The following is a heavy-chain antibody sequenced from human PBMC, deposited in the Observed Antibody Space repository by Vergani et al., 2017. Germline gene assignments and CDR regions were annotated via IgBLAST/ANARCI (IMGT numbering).Heavy chain of an antibody. CDR1: GGSMSGYY. J-gene: IGHJ5*02. CDR2: MYHSGST. CDR3: GRVADFYGLGSRLLDL. D-gene: IGHD3-10*01. V-gene: IGHV4-59*01. Sequence: QVRLQESGPGLVKPSETLSLTCSVSGGSMSGYYWSWIRQPPGKELEWIGYMYHSGSTNYNPSLETRVTISGDTSKNQFSLKLNSVTAADTAVYYCGRVADFYGLGSRLLDLWGQGIRVTVSS.